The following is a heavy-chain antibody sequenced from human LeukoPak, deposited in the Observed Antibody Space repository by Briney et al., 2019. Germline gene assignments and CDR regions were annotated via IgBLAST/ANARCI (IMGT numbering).Heavy chain of an antibody. J-gene: IGHJ6*02. CDR3: ARVDYYYGMGV. CDR1: GYTFTGYY. CDR2: INPNSGGT. Sequence: ASVKVSCKASGYTFTGYYMHWVRQAPGQELEWMGRINPNSGGTNYAQKFQGRVTMTRDTSTSTVYMELSSLRSEDTAVYYCARVDYYYGMGVWGQGTTVTVSS. V-gene: IGHV1-2*06.